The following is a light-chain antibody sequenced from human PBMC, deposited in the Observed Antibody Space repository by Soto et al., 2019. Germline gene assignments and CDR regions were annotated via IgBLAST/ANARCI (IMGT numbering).Light chain of an antibody. V-gene: IGKV1-5*01. J-gene: IGKJ1*01. CDR1: QSINSW. CDR2: DAS. Sequence: DIQMTQSPSTLSASVGDRVTITCRASQSINSWLAWYQQKPGKAPKLLIYDASSLESGVPSRFSGSGSGTEFTLTISSLQPDDFATYYCQQYNSYSFCQGTKVEIK. CDR3: QQYNSYS.